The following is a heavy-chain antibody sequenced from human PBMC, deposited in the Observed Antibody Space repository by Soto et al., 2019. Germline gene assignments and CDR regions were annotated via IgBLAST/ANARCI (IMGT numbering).Heavy chain of an antibody. Sequence: PGGSLRLSCSASGSTSSDYWMSWVRQAPGMGLEWVANIKQDGTEEYYVDSVKGRFSISRDNAKKSLYLQMNGLRAEDTAVYYCAREDVTTAFVLGYYNYGLDVWGQGTTLIVSS. D-gene: IGHD4-4*01. CDR2: IKQDGTEE. V-gene: IGHV3-7*03. J-gene: IGHJ6*02. CDR3: AREDVTTAFVLGYYNYGLDV. CDR1: GSTSSDYW.